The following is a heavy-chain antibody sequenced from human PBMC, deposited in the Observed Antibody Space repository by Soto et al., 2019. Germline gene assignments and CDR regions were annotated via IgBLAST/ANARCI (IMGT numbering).Heavy chain of an antibody. Sequence: GGSPELSCAASGFTFSSYGMHWVRQAPGKGLEWVAVIWSDGNNKYYADSVKGRFTISRDNSKKTLYLQMNSLRAEDTAVYYCARVFDTYYFDSWGQGNMVTVSS. D-gene: IGHD3-9*01. V-gene: IGHV3-33*01. CDR2: IWSDGNNK. J-gene: IGHJ4*02. CDR1: GFTFSSYG. CDR3: ARVFDTYYFDS.